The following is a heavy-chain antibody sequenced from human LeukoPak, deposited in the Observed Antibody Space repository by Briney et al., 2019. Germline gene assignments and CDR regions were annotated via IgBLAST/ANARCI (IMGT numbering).Heavy chain of an antibody. CDR1: GGSISSSSYY. Sequence: PSETLSLTCTVSGGSISSSSYYWGWIRQPPGKGLEWIGSIYYSGSTYYNPSLKSRVTISVDTSKNQFSLKLSSVTAADTAVYYCASFSYGFIDYWGQGTLVTVSS. CDR3: ASFSYGFIDY. CDR2: IYYSGST. J-gene: IGHJ4*02. D-gene: IGHD4-17*01. V-gene: IGHV4-39*07.